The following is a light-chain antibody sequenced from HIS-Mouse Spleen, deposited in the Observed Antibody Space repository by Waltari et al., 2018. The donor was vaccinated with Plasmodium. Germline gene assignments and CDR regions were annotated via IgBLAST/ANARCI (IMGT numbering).Light chain of an antibody. CDR2: GAS. Sequence: EIVMTQSPATLSVSPGERATLSCRASQSVSSNLAWYQQKPGQAPRLLIYGASTRATCIPARFSGSGSGTEFTLTISSLQSEDFAVYYCQQYNNSPFTFGPGTKVDIQ. CDR1: QSVSSN. J-gene: IGKJ3*01. CDR3: QQYNNSPFT. V-gene: IGKV3-15*01.